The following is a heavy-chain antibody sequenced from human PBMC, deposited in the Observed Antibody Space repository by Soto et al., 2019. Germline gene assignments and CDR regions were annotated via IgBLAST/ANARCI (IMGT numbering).Heavy chain of an antibody. Sequence: ASVKVCCKVSVYTLTELSMHWVRQAPGKGLEWMGGFDPEDGETIYAQKFQGRVTMTEDTSTDTAYMELSSLRSEDTAVYYCASQYYDILTGYPNWFDPWGQGTLVTVSS. CDR2: FDPEDGET. D-gene: IGHD3-9*01. CDR1: VYTLTELS. J-gene: IGHJ5*02. V-gene: IGHV1-24*01. CDR3: ASQYYDILTGYPNWFDP.